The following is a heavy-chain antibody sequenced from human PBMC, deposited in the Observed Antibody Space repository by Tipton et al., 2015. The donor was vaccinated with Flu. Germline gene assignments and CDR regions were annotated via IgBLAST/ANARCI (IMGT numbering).Heavy chain of an antibody. D-gene: IGHD3-10*01. V-gene: IGHV4-4*07. CDR2: IYSSGST. J-gene: IGHJ4*02. Sequence: TLSLTCTVSGGSLSSFYWSWIRQPAGKGLEYIGRIYSSGSTNYNPSFKSRVSMSLDASKTQFSLNLNSVTAADTAMYYCARGSGSGTHVMFDYWGRERWSPSLQ. CDR1: GGSLSSFY. CDR3: ARGSGSGTHVMFDY.